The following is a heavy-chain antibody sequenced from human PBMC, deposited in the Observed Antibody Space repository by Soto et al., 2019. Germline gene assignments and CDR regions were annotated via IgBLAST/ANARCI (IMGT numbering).Heavy chain of an antibody. CDR1: GFTFSSYG. D-gene: IGHD3-22*01. V-gene: IGHV3-30*18. Sequence: QVQLVESGGGVVQPGRSLRLSCAASGFTFSSYGMHWVRQAPGKGLEWVAVISYDGSNKYYADSVKGRFTISRDNSKNTLYLQMNSLRAEDTAVYYCAKGAVVVITHYYGMDFWGQGTTVTVSS. CDR3: AKGAVVVITHYYGMDF. J-gene: IGHJ6*02. CDR2: ISYDGSNK.